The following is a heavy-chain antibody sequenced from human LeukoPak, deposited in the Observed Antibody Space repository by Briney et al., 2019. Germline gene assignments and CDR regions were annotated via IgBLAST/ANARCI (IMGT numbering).Heavy chain of an antibody. J-gene: IGHJ6*03. Sequence: GESLKISCKASGYSFTTYWIGWVRQMPGKGLEWMGIIYPGDSDTRYSPSFQGQVTMSADKSISTAYLQWSSLKASDTAIYYCARQPNNMDVWGKGTTVTVSS. V-gene: IGHV5-51*01. CDR2: IYPGDSDT. CDR3: ARQPNNMDV. CDR1: GYSFTTYW.